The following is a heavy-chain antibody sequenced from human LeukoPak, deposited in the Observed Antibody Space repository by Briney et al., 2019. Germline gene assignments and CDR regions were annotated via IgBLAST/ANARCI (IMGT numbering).Heavy chain of an antibody. V-gene: IGHV1-69*05. J-gene: IGHJ4*02. D-gene: IGHD2-2*01. CDR2: IIPIFGTA. Sequence: SLKVSCKASGGTFSSYAISWVRPAPGQGLEWMGGIIPIFGTANYAQKFQGRVTITTDESTSTAYMELSSLRSEDTAVYYCARIAGYCSSTSCFPWGYFDYWGQGTLVSVSS. CDR1: GGTFSSYA. CDR3: ARIAGYCSSTSCFPWGYFDY.